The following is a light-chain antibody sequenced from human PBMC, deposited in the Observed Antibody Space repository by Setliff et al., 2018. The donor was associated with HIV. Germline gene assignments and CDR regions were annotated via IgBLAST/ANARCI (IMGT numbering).Light chain of an antibody. CDR1: SRDVGGHNY. J-gene: IGLJ1*01. Sequence: QSVLTQPASVSGSLGQSITMSRTGTSRDVGGHNYVSWYQQHPGKAPKLMIYDVSNRPSGGSNRFSGSKSGSTASLTISGLQAEDEADYYCSSFTSSNIYVFGTGTKVTVL. V-gene: IGLV2-14*03. CDR2: DVS. CDR3: SSFTSSNIYV.